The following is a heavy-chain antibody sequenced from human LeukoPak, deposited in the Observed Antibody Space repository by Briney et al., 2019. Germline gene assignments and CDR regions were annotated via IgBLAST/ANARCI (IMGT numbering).Heavy chain of an antibody. Sequence: ASVKVSCKASGYTFTSYDINWVRQATGQGLEWMGWMNPNSGNTGYAQKFQGRVTITRNTSISTAYMELSSLRSEDTAVYYCARVGFWSGSGQLDPWGQGTLVTVSS. D-gene: IGHD3-3*01. V-gene: IGHV1-8*03. CDR1: GYTFTSYD. CDR3: ARVGFWSGSGQLDP. CDR2: MNPNSGNT. J-gene: IGHJ5*02.